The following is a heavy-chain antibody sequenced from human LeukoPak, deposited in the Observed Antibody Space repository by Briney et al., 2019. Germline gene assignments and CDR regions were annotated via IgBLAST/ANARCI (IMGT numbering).Heavy chain of an antibody. Sequence: GGSLRLSCAASGFTFSSYEMNWVRQAPGEGLEWVSYISSSGSTIYYADSVKGRFTISRDNAKNSLYLQMNSLRAEDTAVYYCARDRGWLQVGFDYWGQGTLVTVSS. D-gene: IGHD6-19*01. CDR3: ARDRGWLQVGFDY. V-gene: IGHV3-48*03. J-gene: IGHJ4*02. CDR1: GFTFSSYE. CDR2: ISSSGSTI.